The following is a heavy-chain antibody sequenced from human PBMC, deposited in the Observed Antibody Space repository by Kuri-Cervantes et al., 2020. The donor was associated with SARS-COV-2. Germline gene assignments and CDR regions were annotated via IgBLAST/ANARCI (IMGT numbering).Heavy chain of an antibody. Sequence: ESLKISCTVSGGSISSYYWSWIRQPPGKGLEWIGYIYYSGSTNYNPSLKSRVTISVDTSKNQFSLKLSSVTAADTAVYYCARDLLSAFDSRGQGTRVNVSS. CDR2: IYYSGST. CDR1: GGSISSYY. V-gene: IGHV4-59*01. J-gene: IGHJ3*02. CDR3: ARDLLSAFDS.